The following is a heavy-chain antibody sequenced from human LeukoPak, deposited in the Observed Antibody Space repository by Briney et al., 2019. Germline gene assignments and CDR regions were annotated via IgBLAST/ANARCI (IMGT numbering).Heavy chain of an antibody. J-gene: IGHJ4*02. CDR1: GGSISSYY. D-gene: IGHD6-19*01. CDR2: IYYSGST. CDR3: ARASTVAGIDY. Sequence: PSETLSLTCTVSGGSISSYYWSWLRQPPGKGLEWIGYIYYSGSTNYNPSLKSRVNISVDTSKNQFSLKLSSVTAADTAVYYCARASTVAGIDYWGQGTLVTVSS. V-gene: IGHV4-59*01.